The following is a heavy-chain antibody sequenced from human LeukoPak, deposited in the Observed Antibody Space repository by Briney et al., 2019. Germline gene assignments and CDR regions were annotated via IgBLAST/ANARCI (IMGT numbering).Heavy chain of an antibody. CDR1: GGSISSSSYY. J-gene: IGHJ4*02. CDR2: IYYSGST. Sequence: SETLSLTCTVSGGSISSSSYYWGWIRQPPGKGLEWIGSIYYSGSTYYNPSLKSRITISVDTSNNQFSLKLSSVTAADTAVYYCASHTMVRGVIPYYFDYWGQGTLVTVSS. CDR3: ASHTMVRGVIPYYFDY. D-gene: IGHD3-10*01. V-gene: IGHV4-39*01.